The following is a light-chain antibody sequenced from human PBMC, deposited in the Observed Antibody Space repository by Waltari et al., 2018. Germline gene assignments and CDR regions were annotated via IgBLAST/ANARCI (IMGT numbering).Light chain of an antibody. J-gene: IGKJ1*01. V-gene: IGKV3-20*01. CDR2: GAS. CDR1: PMVGSA. Sequence: SCRAGPMVGSALAWYQQKPGHAPRLLSCGASTRATGIPDRFSGSCSGTDFSLTISRLEPDDFAVYYCQHYFRLPVTFGQGTTVEI. CDR3: QHYFRLPVT.